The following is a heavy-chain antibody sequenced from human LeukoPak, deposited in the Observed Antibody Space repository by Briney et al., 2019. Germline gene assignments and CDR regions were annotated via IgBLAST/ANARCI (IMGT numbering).Heavy chain of an antibody. J-gene: IGHJ4*02. D-gene: IGHD3-16*01. V-gene: IGHV3-7*04. CDR3: ARFARFGDLQGGGYFDY. CDR1: GLTFSGYW. Sequence: PGGSLRLSCAASGLTFSGYWMNWVRQAPGKGLEWVANMKPDGSERYYVDSVKGRFTISRDNAKNSLYLQMNSLRAEDTAVYYCARFARFGDLQGGGYFDYWGQGTLVTVSS. CDR2: MKPDGSER.